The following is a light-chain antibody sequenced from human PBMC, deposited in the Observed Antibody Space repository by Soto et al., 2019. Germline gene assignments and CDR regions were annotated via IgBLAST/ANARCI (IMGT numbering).Light chain of an antibody. CDR1: QSISTT. Sequence: EIVMTQSPATLSVSPGERATLSCRASQSISTTLAWYQQKPGQAPRLLIYSASARATGIPARFSGSGSGTEFTLTISSLQSEDFAVYYCQQSYNWPRTFGQGTKVEIK. CDR2: SAS. V-gene: IGKV3-15*01. J-gene: IGKJ1*01. CDR3: QQSYNWPRT.